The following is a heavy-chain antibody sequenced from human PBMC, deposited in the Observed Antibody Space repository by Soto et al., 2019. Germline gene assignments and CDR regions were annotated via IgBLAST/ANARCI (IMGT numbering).Heavy chain of an antibody. Sequence: ASVKVSCKASGGTFSSYAISWVRQAPGQGLEWMGGIIPIFGTANYAQKFQGRVTITADESTSTAYMELSSLRSEDTAVYYCARAPTSIAAADPAAPYYYYGMDVWGQGTTVTVSS. V-gene: IGHV1-69*13. CDR2: IIPIFGTA. CDR1: GGTFSSYA. CDR3: ARAPTSIAAADPAAPYYYYGMDV. D-gene: IGHD6-13*01. J-gene: IGHJ6*02.